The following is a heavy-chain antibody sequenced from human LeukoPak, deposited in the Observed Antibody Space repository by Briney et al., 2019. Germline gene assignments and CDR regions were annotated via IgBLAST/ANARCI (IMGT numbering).Heavy chain of an antibody. V-gene: IGHV1-2*02. CDR3: ARVTVSIAAAGTIFFNWFDP. Sequence: ASVKVSCKASGYTFTSYYMHWVRQAPGQGLEWMGWINPNSGGTNYAQKFQGRVTMTRDTSISTAYMELSRLRSDDTAVYYCARVTVSIAAAGTIFFNWFDPWGQGTLVTVSS. J-gene: IGHJ5*02. CDR1: GYTFTSYY. D-gene: IGHD6-13*01. CDR2: INPNSGGT.